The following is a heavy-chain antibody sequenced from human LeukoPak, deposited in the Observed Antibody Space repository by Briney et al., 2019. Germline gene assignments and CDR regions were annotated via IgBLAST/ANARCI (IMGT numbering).Heavy chain of an antibody. V-gene: IGHV4-34*01. Sequence: PSETLPLTCAVYGGSFSGYYWSWIRQPPGKGLEWIGEINHSGSTNYNPSLKSRVTISVDTSKNQFSLKLSSVTAADTAVYYCASSGGGYSYGYENYFDYWGQGTLVTVSS. CDR2: INHSGST. CDR3: ASSGGGYSYGYENYFDY. CDR1: GGSFSGYY. J-gene: IGHJ4*02. D-gene: IGHD5-18*01.